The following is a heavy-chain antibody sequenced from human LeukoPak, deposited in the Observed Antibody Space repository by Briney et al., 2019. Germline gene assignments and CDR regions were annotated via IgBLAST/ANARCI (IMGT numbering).Heavy chain of an antibody. Sequence: GATVKISCKASGYCFTDYFLHWVQQAPGKGLEWMGRVDPEDGETIHAEKFQGRVAITADTSRDTAYMELSSLRSEDTAVYYCTIVGLDYYDTSGYPSWGQGTLVTVSS. V-gene: IGHV1-69-2*01. J-gene: IGHJ5*02. CDR3: TIVGLDYYDTSGYPS. CDR2: VDPEDGET. D-gene: IGHD3-22*01. CDR1: GYCFTDYF.